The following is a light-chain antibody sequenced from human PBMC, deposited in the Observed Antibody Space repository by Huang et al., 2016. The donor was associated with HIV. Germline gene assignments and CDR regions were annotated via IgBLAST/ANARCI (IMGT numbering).Light chain of an antibody. V-gene: IGKV3-15*01. Sequence: EIVMTQSPPTLSASPGERATLSCRASQSVKRLAWYQQRPGQAPKLLVYDVSSRATGTPARFSGSGSGTDFTLTINTLQSEDFALYYCQQYDDWPPWSFGQGTRVDMK. J-gene: IGKJ1*01. CDR1: QSVKR. CDR2: DVS. CDR3: QQYDDWPPWS.